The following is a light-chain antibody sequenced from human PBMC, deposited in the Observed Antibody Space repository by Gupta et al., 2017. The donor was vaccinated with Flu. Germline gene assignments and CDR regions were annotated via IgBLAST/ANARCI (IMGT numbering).Light chain of an antibody. V-gene: IGKV1-39*01. J-gene: IGKJ2*01. CDR3: QQSYSDTLYT. CDR1: GRISTY. Sequence: DIQLTQSPSSLSASVGDRVTITCRASGRISTYLNWYQQKPGKAPKLLISGASSLQSGVPSRFSGSGSGTDFTLTISSLQPEDFGTYYCQQSYSDTLYTFGQGTKVEFK. CDR2: GAS.